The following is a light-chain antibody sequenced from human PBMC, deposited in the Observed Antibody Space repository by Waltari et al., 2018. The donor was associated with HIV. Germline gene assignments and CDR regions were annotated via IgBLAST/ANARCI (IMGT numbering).Light chain of an antibody. V-gene: IGLV1-44*01. CDR2: SNN. CDR3: AAWDDSLKGGA. CDR1: PSNIGGNT. J-gene: IGLJ1*01. Sequence: QSVLAQPPSASGTPGQRVTISCSGSPSNIGGNTVSWYQQLPGTAPKRLIYSNNERPSGVPDRLSGSTSGTSASLVISGLQSEDEADYYCAAWDDSLKGGAFGTGTKVTVL.